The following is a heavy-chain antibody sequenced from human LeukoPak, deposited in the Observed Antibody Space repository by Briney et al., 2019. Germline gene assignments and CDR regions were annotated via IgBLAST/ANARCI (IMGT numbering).Heavy chain of an antibody. Sequence: SETLSLTCTVSGYSISSGYYWGWIRQPPGKGLEWIGSIYHSGSTYYNPSLKSRVTISVDTSKNQFSLKLSSVTAADTAVYYCARDGDTAPLQADYWGQGTLVTVSS. J-gene: IGHJ4*02. CDR3: ARDGDTAPLQADY. D-gene: IGHD5-18*01. V-gene: IGHV4-38-2*02. CDR1: GYSISSGYY. CDR2: IYHSGST.